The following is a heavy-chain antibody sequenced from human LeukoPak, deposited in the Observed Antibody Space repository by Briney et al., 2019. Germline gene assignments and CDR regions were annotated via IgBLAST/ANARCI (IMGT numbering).Heavy chain of an antibody. V-gene: IGHV3-7*01. CDR2: IKQDGSEK. Sequence: GGSLRLSCAASGFTFSSYWMSWVRQAPGKGLEWVANIKQDGSEKYYVDSVKGRFTVSRDNAKTSLYLQMNSLRAEDTAVYYCARDLSGVTGYTYGRGIDYWGQGTLVTVSS. D-gene: IGHD5-18*01. CDR1: GFTFSSYW. J-gene: IGHJ4*02. CDR3: ARDLSGVTGYTYGRGIDY.